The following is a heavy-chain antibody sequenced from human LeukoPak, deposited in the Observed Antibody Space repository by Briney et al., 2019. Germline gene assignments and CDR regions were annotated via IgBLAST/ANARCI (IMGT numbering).Heavy chain of an antibody. Sequence: SETLSLTRTVSGGSISSSSYYWGWIRQPPGKGLEWIGSIYYSGSTYYNPSLKSRVTISVDTSKNQFSLKLSSVTAADTAVYYCARTYSSSSLDAFDIWGQGTMVTVSS. V-gene: IGHV4-39*07. J-gene: IGHJ3*02. D-gene: IGHD6-6*01. CDR1: GGSISSSSYY. CDR2: IYYSGST. CDR3: ARTYSSSSLDAFDI.